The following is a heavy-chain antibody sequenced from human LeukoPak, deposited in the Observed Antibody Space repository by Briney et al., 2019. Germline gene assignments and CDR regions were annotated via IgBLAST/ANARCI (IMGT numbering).Heavy chain of an antibody. CDR1: GGSISSYY. J-gene: IGHJ4*02. V-gene: IGHV4-59*01. CDR3: ARSAGYYYDSSAYRYYFDY. D-gene: IGHD3-22*01. CDR2: IYYSGST. Sequence: PSETLSLTCTVSGGSISSYYWSWIRQPPGKGLEWIGYIYYSGSTNYNPSLKSRVTIPVDTSKNQFSLKLSSVTAADTAVYYCARSAGYYYDSSAYRYYFDYWGQGTLVTVSS.